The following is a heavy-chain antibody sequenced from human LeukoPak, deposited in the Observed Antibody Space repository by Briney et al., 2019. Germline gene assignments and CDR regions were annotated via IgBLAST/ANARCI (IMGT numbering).Heavy chain of an antibody. CDR1: GFTFSSYA. D-gene: IGHD3-22*01. CDR3: AKGAYYYDSSGYYSLGY. CDR2: ISGSGGST. Sequence: PGGSLRLSCAASGFTFSSYAMSWVRQAPGKGLEGVSAISGSGGSTYYADSVKGRFTISRDNSKNTLYLQMNSLRAEDTAVYYCAKGAYYYDSSGYYSLGYWGQGTLVTVSS. J-gene: IGHJ4*02. V-gene: IGHV3-23*01.